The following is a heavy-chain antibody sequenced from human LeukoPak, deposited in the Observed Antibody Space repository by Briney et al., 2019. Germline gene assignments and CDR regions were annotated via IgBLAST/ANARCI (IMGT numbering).Heavy chain of an antibody. CDR2: IIPILGIA. CDR1: GGTFSSYA. CDR3: ARDESSGCSGGSCYGYYYGMDV. Sequence: ASVKVSCKASGGTFSSYAISWVRQAPGQGLEWMGRIIPILGIANYAQKFQGRVTIAADKSTSTAYMELSSLRSEDTAVYYCARDESSGCSGGSCYGYYYGMDVWGQGTTVTVSS. V-gene: IGHV1-69*04. D-gene: IGHD2-15*01. J-gene: IGHJ6*02.